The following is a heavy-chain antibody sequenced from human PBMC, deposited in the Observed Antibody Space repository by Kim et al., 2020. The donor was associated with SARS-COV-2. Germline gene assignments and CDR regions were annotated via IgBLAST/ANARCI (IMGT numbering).Heavy chain of an antibody. CDR2: IFYTGTS. CDR3: ARTSLRRDCTNGVCSLKKRYFDY. V-gene: IGHV4-59*01. J-gene: IGHJ4*02. Sequence: SETLSLTCTVSGASIKTYYWSWVRQPPGKGLEWIGYIFYTGTSNYNPSLKSRVTISVDVSKNQFSLNLSSLTAADTATYYCARTSLRRDCTNGVCSLKKRYFDYWGQGNLVTVSS. CDR1: GASIKTYY. D-gene: IGHD2-8*01.